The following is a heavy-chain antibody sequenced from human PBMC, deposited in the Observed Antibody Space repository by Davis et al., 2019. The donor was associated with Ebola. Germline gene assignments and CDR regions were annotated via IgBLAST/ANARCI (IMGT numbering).Heavy chain of an antibody. J-gene: IGHJ6*02. V-gene: IGHV1-2*02. CDR2: ISPSSGDT. CDR3: ARASPPEYNVWSRNPHYHYFPMDV. Sequence: VKVSCKASGYTFTAYYLHWVRQAPGQGLEWVGWISPSSGDTNYAQSFQGRVTMTRDTSIGTAYMELSSLGSDDTAVYFCARASPPEYNVWSRNPHYHYFPMDVWGQGTTVTVSS. D-gene: IGHD3-10*02. CDR1: GYTFTAYY.